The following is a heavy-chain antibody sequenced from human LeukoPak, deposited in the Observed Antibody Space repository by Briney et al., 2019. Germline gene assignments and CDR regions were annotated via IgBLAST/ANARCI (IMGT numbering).Heavy chain of an antibody. CDR3: ATEAPHRRPDVAYDILTGENWFDP. V-gene: IGHV1-24*01. Sequence: ASVKVSCKVSGYTLTELFMHWVRQAPGKGLEWMGGFDPEDGETIYAQKFQCRVTMTEDTSTDTAYMELSSLRSEDTAVYYCATEAPHRRPDVAYDILTGENWFDPWGQGTLVTVSS. D-gene: IGHD3-9*01. J-gene: IGHJ5*02. CDR1: GYTLTELF. CDR2: FDPEDGET.